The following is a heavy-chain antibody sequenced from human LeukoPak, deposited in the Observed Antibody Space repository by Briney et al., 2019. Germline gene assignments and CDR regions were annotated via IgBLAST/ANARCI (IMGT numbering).Heavy chain of an antibody. CDR3: AFRYSSFFDY. CDR1: GGSFSGYY. V-gene: IGHV4-34*01. Sequence: PSETLSLTCAVYGGSFSGYYWTLIRQPPGKGLEWIGEINHSGSTNYNPSLKSRVTISVDTSKNQFSLKLSSVTAADTAVYYCAFRYSSFFDYWGQGTLVTVSS. J-gene: IGHJ4*02. D-gene: IGHD6-19*01. CDR2: INHSGST.